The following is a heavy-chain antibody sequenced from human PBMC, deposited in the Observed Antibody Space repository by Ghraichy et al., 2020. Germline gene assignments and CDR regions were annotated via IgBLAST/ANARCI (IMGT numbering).Heavy chain of an antibody. CDR3: TREPYCSSTSCSASDY. CDR2: IRSKAYGGTT. D-gene: IGHD2-2*01. CDR1: GFTFGDYA. J-gene: IGHJ4*02. Sequence: GGSLRLSCTASGFTFGDYAMSWFRQAPGKGLEWVGFIRSKAYGGTTEYAASVKGRFTISRDDSKSIAYLQMNSLKTEDTAVYYCTREPYCSSTSCSASDYWGQGTLVTVSS. V-gene: IGHV3-49*03.